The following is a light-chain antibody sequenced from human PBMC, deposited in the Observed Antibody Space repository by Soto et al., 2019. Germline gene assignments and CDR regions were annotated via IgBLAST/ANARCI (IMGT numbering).Light chain of an antibody. J-gene: IGKJ1*01. Sequence: DIPMTQSPSTLSASVGDRVTITCRASQSISSWLAWYQQKPGKAPKLLIYKASSLQSRVPSRFSGSGSGTEFTLTISSLQPDDFATYYCQQYNSYSTFGQGTKVEIK. CDR2: KAS. CDR1: QSISSW. V-gene: IGKV1-5*03. CDR3: QQYNSYST.